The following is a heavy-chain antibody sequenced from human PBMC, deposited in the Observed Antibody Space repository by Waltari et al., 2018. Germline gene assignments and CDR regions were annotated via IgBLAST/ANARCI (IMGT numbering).Heavy chain of an antibody. J-gene: IGHJ6*03. D-gene: IGHD3-10*01. CDR2: INSDGSST. Sequence: EVRPGESGGGLLQHGGSLRLSCTASGFPFSTTSIHWVRQAPGKGLGWVSRINSDGSSTSYADSVKGRFTISRDNAKNTLYLQMNSLRAEDTAVYYCARGVRAYYYMDVWGKGTTVTVSS. CDR1: GFPFSTTS. V-gene: IGHV3-74*01. CDR3: ARGVRAYYYMDV.